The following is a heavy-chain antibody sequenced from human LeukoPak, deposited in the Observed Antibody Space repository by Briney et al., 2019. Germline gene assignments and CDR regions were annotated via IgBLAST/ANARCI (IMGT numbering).Heavy chain of an antibody. CDR2: IRSSANNYAT. D-gene: IGHD6-13*01. Sequence: GGSLRLSCAASGFTFSGSALHWVRQASGKGLEWVGRIRSSANNYATAYAASVKGRFTISRDDSKNTAYLQMNSLRAEDTAVYYCARVPSRRFGRSSWYWYFDYWAQGTLVTVSS. CDR1: GFTFSGSA. CDR3: ARVPSRRFGRSSWYWYFDY. V-gene: IGHV3-73*01. J-gene: IGHJ4*02.